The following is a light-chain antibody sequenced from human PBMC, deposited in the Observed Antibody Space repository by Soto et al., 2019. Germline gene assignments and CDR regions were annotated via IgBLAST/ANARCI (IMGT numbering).Light chain of an antibody. CDR1: SSDVGSYHL. J-gene: IGLJ1*01. Sequence: QSALTQPASVSGSPGQSITISCTGTSSDVGSYHLVSWYQHHPGKAPKLMIYEGSKRPSGVSNRFSGSKSGTTASLTISGLQAEDEADYYCCSYAGSSTFVFGPGTKVTVL. CDR2: EGS. V-gene: IGLV2-23*01. CDR3: CSYAGSSTFV.